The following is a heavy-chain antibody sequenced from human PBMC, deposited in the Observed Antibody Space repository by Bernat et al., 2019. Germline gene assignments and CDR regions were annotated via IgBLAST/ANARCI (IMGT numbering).Heavy chain of an antibody. J-gene: IGHJ6*03. CDR1: GFTFSSYE. CDR2: ISSSGSTI. V-gene: IGHV3-48*03. CDR3: ARGAVVPAPGSDYYYYMDV. D-gene: IGHD2-2*01. Sequence: EVQLVESGGGLVQPGGSLRLSCAASGFTFSSYEMNWVRQAPGKGLEWVSYISSSGSTIYYADSVKGRFTISRDNAKNSLYLQMNSLRAEDTAVYYCARGAVVPAPGSDYYYYMDVWGKGTTVTVSS.